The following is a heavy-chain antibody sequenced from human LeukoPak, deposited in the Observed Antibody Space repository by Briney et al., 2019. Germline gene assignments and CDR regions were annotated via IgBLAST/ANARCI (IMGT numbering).Heavy chain of an antibody. CDR3: AREGLSSLGDMPFDY. V-gene: IGHV3-48*03. D-gene: IGHD3-16*01. CDR1: GFTFSNYE. J-gene: IGHJ4*02. Sequence: GGSLRLSCAASGFTFSNYEMNWVRQAPGKGLEWLSYISDSGSTIYYADPVKGRFTISRDNAKNSLFLQMNSLRAEDTAVYYCAREGLSSLGDMPFDYWGQGTLVTVSS. CDR2: ISDSGSTI.